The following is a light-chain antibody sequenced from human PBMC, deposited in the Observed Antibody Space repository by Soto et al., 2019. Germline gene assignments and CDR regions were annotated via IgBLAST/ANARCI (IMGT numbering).Light chain of an antibody. J-gene: IGLJ3*02. Sequence: QSALTQPASVSGSPGQSIIISCAGSSRDVGDFSLVSWYQQYPGKAPQLIIYEATKRPAGTSTRFSGSKSGNTASLTISGLQAEDEADYYCCSYAGTWVFGGGTKVTVL. V-gene: IGLV2-23*01. CDR3: CSYAGTWV. CDR1: SRDVGDFSL. CDR2: EAT.